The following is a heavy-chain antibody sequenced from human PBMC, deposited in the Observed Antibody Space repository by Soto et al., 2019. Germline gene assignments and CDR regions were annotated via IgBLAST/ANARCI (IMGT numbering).Heavy chain of an antibody. Sequence: GVSLRLSCAASGFTFSSYAMSWVRQAPGKGLEWVSAISGSGGSTYYADSVKGRFTISRDNSKNTLYLQMNSLRAEDTAVYYCAKKLEERYYDILTGYNHYYGMDVWGQGTTVTVSS. V-gene: IGHV3-23*01. D-gene: IGHD3-9*01. CDR2: ISGSGGST. CDR1: GFTFSSYA. J-gene: IGHJ6*02. CDR3: AKKLEERYYDILTGYNHYYGMDV.